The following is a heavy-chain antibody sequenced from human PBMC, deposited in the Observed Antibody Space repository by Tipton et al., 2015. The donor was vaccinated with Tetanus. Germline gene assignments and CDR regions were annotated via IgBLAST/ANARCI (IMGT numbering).Heavy chain of an antibody. CDR1: GYSFTSYW. CDR2: IYPGDSDT. Sequence: QSGAEVKKPGESLKISCKGSGYSFTSYWIGWVRQMPGKGLEWMGIIYPGDSDTRYSPSFQGQVTISADKSISTAYLQWSSLKASDTAMYYCARLGSYVYVSGRLLTAQNWFDPWGQETLVTVSS. J-gene: IGHJ5*02. V-gene: IGHV5-51*01. D-gene: IGHD3-10*01. CDR3: ARLGSYVYVSGRLLTAQNWFDP.